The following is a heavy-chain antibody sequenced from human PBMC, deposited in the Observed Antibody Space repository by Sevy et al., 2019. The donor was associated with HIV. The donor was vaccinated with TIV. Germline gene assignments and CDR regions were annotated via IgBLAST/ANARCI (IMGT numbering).Heavy chain of an antibody. Sequence: SQTLSLTCAISGASVSSNSAAWNWITQSPSRGLEWLGRTYYRSKWYNDYAVSVKSRITINPDTSKNQFSLQLNSVTPEDTAVYYCAREYSSGWYRDDAFDIWGQGTMVTVSS. J-gene: IGHJ3*02. CDR3: AREYSSGWYRDDAFDI. CDR2: TYYRSKWYN. V-gene: IGHV6-1*01. D-gene: IGHD6-19*01. CDR1: GASVSSNSAA.